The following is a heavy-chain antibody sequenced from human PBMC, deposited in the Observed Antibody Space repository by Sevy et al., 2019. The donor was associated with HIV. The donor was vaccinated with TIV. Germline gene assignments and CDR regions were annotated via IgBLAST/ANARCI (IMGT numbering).Heavy chain of an antibody. CDR1: GFTFSSYS. D-gene: IGHD1-26*01. V-gene: IGHV3-21*01. Sequence: GGSLRLSCAASGFTFSSYSMNWVRQAPGKGLEWVSSISSSSSYIYYADSVKGRFTISRDNAKNSLYLQMNSLRAEDTAVYYCAREWGEEWVLLRWGYYYYVMDVWGQGTTVTVSS. CDR2: ISSSSSYI. J-gene: IGHJ6*02. CDR3: AREWGEEWVLLRWGYYYYVMDV.